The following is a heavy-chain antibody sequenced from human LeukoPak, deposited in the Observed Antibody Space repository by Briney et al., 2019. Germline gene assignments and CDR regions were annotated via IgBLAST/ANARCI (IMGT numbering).Heavy chain of an antibody. J-gene: IGHJ4*02. CDR2: INPNSGGT. Sequence: GASVKVSCKASGYTFTGYYMHWVRQAPGQGLEWMGWINPNSGGTNYAQKFQGRVTMTRDTSISTAYMELSRLRSDDTAVYYCARLALGEPGVFDYWGQGTLVTVSS. CDR3: ARLALGEPGVFDY. V-gene: IGHV1-2*02. D-gene: IGHD3-16*01. CDR1: GYTFTGYY.